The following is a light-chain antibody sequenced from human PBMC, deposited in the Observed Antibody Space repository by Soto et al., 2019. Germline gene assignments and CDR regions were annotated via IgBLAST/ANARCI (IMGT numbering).Light chain of an antibody. V-gene: IGKV3-11*01. CDR1: QSVSSD. CDR2: DAS. CDR3: QQRSAWPRT. J-gene: IGKJ4*01. Sequence: EIVLTQSPVTLSLSPGEGATLSCRASQSVSSDLAWFQQKPGQAPRLLIYDASNRATGIPARFSGSGSGTDFILTISSLEPEDFAVYYCQQRSAWPRTFGGGTKVEIK.